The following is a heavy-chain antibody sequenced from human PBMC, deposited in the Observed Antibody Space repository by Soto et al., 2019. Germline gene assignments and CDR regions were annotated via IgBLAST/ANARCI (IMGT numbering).Heavy chain of an antibody. D-gene: IGHD6-13*01. CDR2: IYPGDSDT. J-gene: IGHJ6*02. CDR1: GYSFPKYY. V-gene: IGHV5-51*01. CDR3: ARTAAAGKYYYGVDV. Sequence: PGESLKISCKGSGYSFPKYYIGWVRQMPGKGLEWMGIIYPGDSDTRYSPSFQGQVTISADKSITTAYLQWSSLKASDTAMYYCARTAAAGKYYYGVDVWGQGTTVTVSS.